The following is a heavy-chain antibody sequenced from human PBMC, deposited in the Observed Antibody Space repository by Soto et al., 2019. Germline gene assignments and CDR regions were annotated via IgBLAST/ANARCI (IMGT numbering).Heavy chain of an antibody. Sequence: PSETLSITCTVSGDSISSGAYYWSWIRQPLGKGLEWIGYNYYSGSTFYNPALQSRVTILVDTSKNQFSLKLTSVPAADTAVYYCARERVPAYIHRAWFGPWGQGTLGTVSS. V-gene: IGHV4-30-4*08. D-gene: IGHD2-2*01. CDR2: NYYSGST. CDR1: GDSISSGAYY. CDR3: ARERVPAYIHRAWFGP. J-gene: IGHJ5*02.